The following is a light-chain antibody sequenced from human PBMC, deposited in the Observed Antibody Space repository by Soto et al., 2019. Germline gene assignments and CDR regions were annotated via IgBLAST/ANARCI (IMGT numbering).Light chain of an antibody. Sequence: EIVMTQSPATLSVSPGERATLSCRASQSVSSNLAWYQQKTGQAPRLLIYGASTRATGIPARFSGSGSGTEFTLTNSSLQSEDFAVYYCQQYNNWPYTFGQGTKLEIK. CDR1: QSVSSN. V-gene: IGKV3-15*01. J-gene: IGKJ2*01. CDR3: QQYNNWPYT. CDR2: GAS.